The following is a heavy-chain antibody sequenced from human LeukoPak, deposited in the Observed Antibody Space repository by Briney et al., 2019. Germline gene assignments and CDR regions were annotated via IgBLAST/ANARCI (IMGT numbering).Heavy chain of an antibody. CDR2: IKSKPSGGTT. Sequence: GGSLRLSCTASGFSFSDARMTWVRQAPGKGLEWVGRIKSKPSGGTTDYAAPVKGRFTISRDDSENTLYLQMNSLKTEDTGVYYCTTPPDWGQGTLVTVSS. V-gene: IGHV3-15*01. CDR1: GFSFSDAR. CDR3: TTPPD. J-gene: IGHJ4*02.